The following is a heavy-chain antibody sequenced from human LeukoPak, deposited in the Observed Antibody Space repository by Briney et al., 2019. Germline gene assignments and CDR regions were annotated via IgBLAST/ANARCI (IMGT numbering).Heavy chain of an antibody. V-gene: IGHV1-8*01. CDR2: MNPNSGNT. J-gene: IGHJ3*02. D-gene: IGHD6-19*01. CDR1: GYTFTSYD. Sequence: ASVKVSFKASGYTFTSYDINWVRQATGQGLEWMGWMNPNSGNTGYAQKFQGRVTMTRNTSISTAYMELRSLRSEDTAVYYCAKYSGWNDAFDIWGQGTMVTVSS. CDR3: AKYSGWNDAFDI.